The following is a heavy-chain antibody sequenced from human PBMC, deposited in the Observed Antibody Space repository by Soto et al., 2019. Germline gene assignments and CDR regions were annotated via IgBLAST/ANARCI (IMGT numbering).Heavy chain of an antibody. V-gene: IGHV3-33*01. Sequence: PVGSLRLSCASSGFTFSSYGMHCVRHAPGKWLEWVAVIWYDGSNKYYADSVKGRFTISRDNSKNTLYLQMNSLRAEDTAVYYCARVRYSSGCFEYWGQGTLVSVSS. D-gene: IGHD6-19*01. CDR3: ARVRYSSGCFEY. CDR1: GFTFSSYG. CDR2: IWYDGSNK. J-gene: IGHJ4*02.